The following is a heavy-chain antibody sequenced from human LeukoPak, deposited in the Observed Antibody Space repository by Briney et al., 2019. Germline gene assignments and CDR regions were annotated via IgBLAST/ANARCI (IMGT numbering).Heavy chain of an antibody. Sequence: PSETLSLTCAVSGGSISSHYWSWIRQPPGKGLEWIGYIYYSGTTNYSPSLKSRVTISVDTSKTQFSLKLSSVTAADTAVYYCARLVGGTGYFDYWGQGALVTASS. CDR2: IYYSGTT. CDR3: ARLVGGTGYFDY. J-gene: IGHJ4*02. D-gene: IGHD3-9*01. CDR1: GGSISSHY. V-gene: IGHV4-59*11.